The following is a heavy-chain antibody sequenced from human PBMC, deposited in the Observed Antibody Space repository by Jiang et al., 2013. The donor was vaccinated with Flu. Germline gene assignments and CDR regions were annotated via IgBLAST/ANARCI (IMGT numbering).Heavy chain of an antibody. V-gene: IGHV5-51*01. CDR1: GYTFVAYW. CDR2: VYPADSDT. J-gene: IGHJ5*02. Sequence: SLKISCKGFGYTFVAYWIVWVRQMPGEGLEWMGIVYPADSDTRYSPSFQGQVTMSVDKSTNTAYLQWTSLKASDSAMYYCARRGSLSVPGTDWLDPWGQGTRVTVSS. D-gene: IGHD6-19*01. CDR3: ARRGSLSVPGTDWLDP.